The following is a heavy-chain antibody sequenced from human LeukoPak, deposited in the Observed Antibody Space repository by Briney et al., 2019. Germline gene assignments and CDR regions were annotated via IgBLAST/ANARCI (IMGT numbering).Heavy chain of an antibody. J-gene: IGHJ4*02. Sequence: SETLSPTCTVSGGSISSYYWSWIRQPPGKGLEWIGYIYYSGSTNYNPSLKSQVTISVDTSKNQFSLKLSSVTAADTAVYYCARDRLPYVDYWGQGTLVTVSS. V-gene: IGHV4-59*01. CDR1: GGSISSYY. CDR2: IYYSGST. CDR3: ARDRLPYVDY. D-gene: IGHD6-25*01.